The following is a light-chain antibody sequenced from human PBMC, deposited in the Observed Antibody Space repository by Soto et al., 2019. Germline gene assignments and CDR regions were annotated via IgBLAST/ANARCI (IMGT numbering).Light chain of an antibody. CDR2: DVS. CDR3: SSYTSSSTVV. J-gene: IGLJ2*01. CDR1: SSDVGGYNY. Sequence: QSALTQPASVSGSPGQSITISCTGTSSDVGGYNYVSWYQQHPVKAPKLMIYDVSNRPSGVSNRFSGSKSVNTASLTISGLQADDEADYYCSSYTSSSTVVFGGGTKLTVL. V-gene: IGLV2-14*01.